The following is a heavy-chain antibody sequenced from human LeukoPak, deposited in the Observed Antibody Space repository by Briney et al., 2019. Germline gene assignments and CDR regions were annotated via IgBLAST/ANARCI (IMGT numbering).Heavy chain of an antibody. V-gene: IGHV3-11*01. Sequence: GGSLRLSCAASGFTFSDYYMSWIRQAPGKGLEWVSYISSSGSTIYYADSVEGRFTISRDNAKDSLYLQMNSLRAEDTAVYYCARGSNDYGDYSPGWFDPWGQGTLVTVSS. CDR1: GFTFSDYY. D-gene: IGHD4-17*01. CDR2: ISSSGSTI. CDR3: ARGSNDYGDYSPGWFDP. J-gene: IGHJ5*02.